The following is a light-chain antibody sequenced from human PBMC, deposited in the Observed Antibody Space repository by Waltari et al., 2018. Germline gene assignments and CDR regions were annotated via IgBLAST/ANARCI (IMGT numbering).Light chain of an antibody. CDR1: SGIHVGMYR. V-gene: IGLV5-45*01. CDR2: YKADSDN. J-gene: IGLJ1*01. CDR3: LIWHSDAYV. Sequence: QAVLTQPAHLSASPGLAVRLTCTPGSGIHVGMYRIYWYQNTPGSPPQYLLSYKADSDNHQGSGVPSRFSGSKDGSANAGILLISGLQPDDEADYYCLIWHSDAYVFGSGTEVTVL.